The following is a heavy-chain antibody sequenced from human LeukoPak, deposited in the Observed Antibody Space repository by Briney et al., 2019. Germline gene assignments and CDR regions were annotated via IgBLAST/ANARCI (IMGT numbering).Heavy chain of an antibody. D-gene: IGHD3-22*01. V-gene: IGHV1-69*04. CDR1: GGTLTSCA. J-gene: IGHJ4*02. Sequence: SVKVSCKASGGTLTSCAISWVRQTPGQGLEWMGRIIPLLAVATHAQNFQGRVMITADISTSTAYMELSSLRSEDTAVYYCARDPYYFESAGYYPDWGQGTLVTVSS. CDR2: IIPLLAVA. CDR3: ARDPYYFESAGYYPD.